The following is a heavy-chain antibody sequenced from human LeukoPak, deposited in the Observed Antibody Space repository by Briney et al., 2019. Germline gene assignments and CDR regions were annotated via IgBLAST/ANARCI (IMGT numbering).Heavy chain of an antibody. Sequence: PGGSLSLSCAASGFTFSSYSMIVVRQAPGKGLEWVSSISSSSRYIYYADSEKRRFTSSSDNAENSLYLQMNSLRAEDAAVSYWARDPHQCSGGSCSSFDYWGPGTLVT. J-gene: IGHJ4*02. CDR2: ISSSSRYI. D-gene: IGHD2-15*01. V-gene: IGHV3-21*01. CDR1: GFTFSSYS. CDR3: ARDPHQCSGGSCSSFDY.